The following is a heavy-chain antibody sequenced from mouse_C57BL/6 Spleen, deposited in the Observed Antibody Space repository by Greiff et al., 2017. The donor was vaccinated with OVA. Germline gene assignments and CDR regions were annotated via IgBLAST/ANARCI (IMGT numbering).Heavy chain of an antibody. Sequence: VQLQQPGAELVMPGASVKLSCKASGYTFTSYWMHWVKQRPGQGLEWIGEIDPSDSYTNYNQKFKGKSTLTVDKSASTAYMQLSNLTSEDSAVYYCAREKLYGSRWFAYWGQGTLVTVSA. J-gene: IGHJ3*01. CDR2: IDPSDSYT. CDR3: AREKLYGSRWFAY. D-gene: IGHD1-1*01. V-gene: IGHV1-69*01. CDR1: GYTFTSYW.